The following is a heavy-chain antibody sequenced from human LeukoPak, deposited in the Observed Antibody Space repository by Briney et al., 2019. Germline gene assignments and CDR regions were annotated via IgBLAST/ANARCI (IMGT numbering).Heavy chain of an antibody. CDR2: IYYSGST. CDR1: GGSISSSSYY. J-gene: IGHJ4*02. Sequence: PSETLSLTCTVSGGSISSSSYYWGWIRQPPGKGLEWIGSIYYSGSTYYNPSLKSRVTISVDTSKNQFSLKLSSVTAADTAVYYCARDPYYYDSSGYSDYWGQGTLVTVSS. V-gene: IGHV4-39*07. CDR3: ARDPYYYDSSGYSDY. D-gene: IGHD3-22*01.